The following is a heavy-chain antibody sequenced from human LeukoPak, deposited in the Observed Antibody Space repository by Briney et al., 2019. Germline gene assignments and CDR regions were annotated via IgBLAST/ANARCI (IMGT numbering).Heavy chain of an antibody. Sequence: PGGSLRLSCSVSGFTFSTYVMHWVRQAPGKGLEYASAISSNGDNTYYADSVKGRFTISRDNSKNTLYLQMSSLRPDDTAVYFCVRGTGYWGQGTLVTVSS. CDR1: GFTFSTYV. CDR3: VRGTGY. CDR2: ISSNGDNT. J-gene: IGHJ4*02. V-gene: IGHV3-64D*06.